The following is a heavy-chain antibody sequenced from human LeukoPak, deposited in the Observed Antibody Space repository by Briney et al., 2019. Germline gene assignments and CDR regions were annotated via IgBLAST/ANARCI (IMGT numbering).Heavy chain of an antibody. J-gene: IGHJ4*02. CDR1: GYTFTSYY. V-gene: IGHV1-46*01. CDR2: INPSGGST. D-gene: IGHD6-6*01. Sequence: EASVTVSFKASGYTFTSYYMHWVRQAPGQGLEWMGFINPSGGSTSYAQKFQGRVTMTRDMSTSTVYMELSSLRSEDTAVCYCARDQGSIAALTLDYWGQGTLVTVSS. CDR3: ARDQGSIAALTLDY.